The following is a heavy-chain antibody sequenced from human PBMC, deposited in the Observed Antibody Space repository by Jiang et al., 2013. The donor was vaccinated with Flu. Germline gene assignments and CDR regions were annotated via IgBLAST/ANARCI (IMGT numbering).Heavy chain of an antibody. CDR2: IYYSGST. J-gene: IGHJ2*01. CDR3: ARLPYESRPFDL. Sequence: GGSISSSSYYWGWIRQPPGKGLEWIGNIYYSGSTYYNPSLKSRVTISVDTSKGQFSLKLSSVTAADTAVYYCARLPYESRPFDLWGRGTLVTVSS. CDR1: GGSISSSSYY. V-gene: IGHV4-39*01. D-gene: IGHD3-16*01.